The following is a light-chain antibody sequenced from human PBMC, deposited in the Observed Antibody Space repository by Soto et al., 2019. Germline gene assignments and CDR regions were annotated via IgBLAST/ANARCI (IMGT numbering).Light chain of an antibody. J-gene: IGKJ5*01. CDR3: QQYGKLLIT. Sequence: EIALTQSPATRSSFPCDRGTLACRASQYINTRLAWYQHRPGQAPSLLIYQTSIRAAGIPDRFSGSGSGTDFTLTISSLEPEDFAVYYCQQYGKLLITFGQGTRLEIK. CDR1: QYINTR. V-gene: IGKV3-20*01. CDR2: QTS.